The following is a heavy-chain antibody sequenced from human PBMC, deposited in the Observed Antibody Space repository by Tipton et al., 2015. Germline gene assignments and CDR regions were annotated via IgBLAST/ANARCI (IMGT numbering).Heavy chain of an antibody. J-gene: IGHJ4*01. Sequence: TLSLTCSVSGASISTDAYYWSWVRQHPGKGLEWMAYFSDTGSTYYNPSLKSRVTISEDTSKTQISLNVTSVTAADTAVYFCVRGGADYEGWGHGTLVTVSS. CDR3: VRGGADYEG. D-gene: IGHD4-17*01. CDR1: GASISTDAYY. CDR2: FSDTGST. V-gene: IGHV4-31*03.